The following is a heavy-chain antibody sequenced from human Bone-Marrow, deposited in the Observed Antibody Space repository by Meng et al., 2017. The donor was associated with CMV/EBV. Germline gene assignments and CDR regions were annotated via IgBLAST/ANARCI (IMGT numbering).Heavy chain of an antibody. CDR1: GSSVSSGGDF. D-gene: IGHD2-2*01. Sequence: SETLSLTCTVSGSSVSSGGDFWSWIRQPPGKGLEWIVHFYYSGGTKYNPSIKSRVTISVDTSKNQFFQRLSSVTAADTTVYYCGTDPYRIPTSWSKYGIDVWGERTTVTVSS. V-gene: IGHV4-61*08. CDR2: FYYSGGT. J-gene: IGHJ6*04. CDR3: GTDPYRIPTSWSKYGIDV.